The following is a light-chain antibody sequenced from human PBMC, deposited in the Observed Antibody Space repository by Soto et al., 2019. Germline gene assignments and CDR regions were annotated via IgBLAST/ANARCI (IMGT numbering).Light chain of an antibody. J-gene: IGKJ1*01. Sequence: EIVLTQSPGTLSLSPGERATLSCRASQSVSSSYLAWYQQKPGQAPRLLIYGASSRATGIPDRFSGSGSGKDFTLTISRLEPEDFAVYYCQKYGSSPGTFGQGTKVKIK. CDR1: QSVSSSY. V-gene: IGKV3-20*01. CDR2: GAS. CDR3: QKYGSSPGT.